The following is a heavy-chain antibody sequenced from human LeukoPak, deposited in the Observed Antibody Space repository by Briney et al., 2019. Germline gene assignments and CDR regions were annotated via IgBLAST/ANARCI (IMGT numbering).Heavy chain of an antibody. D-gene: IGHD6-19*01. Sequence: SETLSLTCTVSGGSISSYYCSWIRQPPGKGLEWIGYIYYSGSTNFNPSLKSRVTISVDTSKNQFSLKLSSVTAADTAVYYCARASSGWPGAHFDYWGQGTLVTVSS. CDR1: GGSISSYY. CDR3: ARASSGWPGAHFDY. J-gene: IGHJ4*02. CDR2: IYYSGST. V-gene: IGHV4-59*01.